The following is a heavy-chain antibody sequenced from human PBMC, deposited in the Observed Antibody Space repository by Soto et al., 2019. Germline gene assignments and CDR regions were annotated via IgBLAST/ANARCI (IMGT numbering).Heavy chain of an antibody. Sequence: GGSLRLSCAASGFTFSSYSMSWVRQAPGKGQEWVSGITGSGGTIEYAASVKGRFTISRDNSKNMVHLQMNSLRAEDTAMYYCAKDAVSGDGLWLVADWGQGTQVTVSS. CDR3: AKDAVSGDGLWLVAD. V-gene: IGHV3-23*01. J-gene: IGHJ4*02. CDR2: ITGSGGTI. D-gene: IGHD2-21*02. CDR1: GFTFSSYS.